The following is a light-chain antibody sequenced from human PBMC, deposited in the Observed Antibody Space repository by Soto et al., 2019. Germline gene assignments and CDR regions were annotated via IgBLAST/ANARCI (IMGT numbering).Light chain of an antibody. CDR2: EVS. J-gene: IGLJ1*01. V-gene: IGLV2-14*01. CDR1: SSDVGGYNY. Sequence: ALTQPASVSGSPGQSITISCTGTSSDVGGYNYVSWYQQHPGKAPKLMIYEVSNRPSGVSNRFSGSKSGNTASLTISGLQAEDEADYYCSSYTSSSTRVFGTGTKVTVL. CDR3: SSYTSSSTRV.